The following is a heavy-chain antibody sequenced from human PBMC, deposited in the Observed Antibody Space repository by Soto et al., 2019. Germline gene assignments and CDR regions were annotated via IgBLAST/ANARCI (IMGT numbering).Heavy chain of an antibody. CDR1: GFTFSSYG. Sequence: QVQLVESGGGVVQPGRSLRLSCAASGFTFSSYGMHWVRQAPGKGLEWVAVISYDGSNKYYADSVKGRFTISRDNSKNTLYLQMNSLRAEDTAVYYCARDCSSTSCYTGRGRAGYYYYGMDVWGQGTTVTVSS. CDR3: ARDCSSTSCYTGRGRAGYYYYGMDV. CDR2: ISYDGSNK. D-gene: IGHD2-2*02. V-gene: IGHV3-30*03. J-gene: IGHJ6*02.